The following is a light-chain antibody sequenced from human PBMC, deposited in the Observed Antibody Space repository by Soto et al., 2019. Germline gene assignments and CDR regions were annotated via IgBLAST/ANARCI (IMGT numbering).Light chain of an antibody. J-gene: IGLJ1*01. CDR3: GSWDSSLSAYV. Sequence: QSVLTQPTSVSGSPGQSITISCTGNHNDIGTYDYVSWYQQHPGRAPRLLIHGVTTRPSGISDRFSASKSGLTASLTISGLQPEDEADYYCGSWDSSLSAYVFGTGTKVTVL. V-gene: IGLV2-14*03. CDR2: GVT. CDR1: HNDIGTYDY.